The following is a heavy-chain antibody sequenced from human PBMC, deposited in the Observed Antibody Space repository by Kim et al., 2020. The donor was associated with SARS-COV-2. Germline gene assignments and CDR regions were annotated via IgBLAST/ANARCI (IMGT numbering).Heavy chain of an antibody. Sequence: SETLSLTCTVSGGSISSSSYYWGWIRQPPGKGLEWIGSIYYSGSTYYNPSLKSRVTISVDTSKNQFSLKLSSVTAADTAVYYCARGYCGGDCYLFPYGMDVWGQGTTVTVSS. CDR3: ARGYCGGDCYLFPYGMDV. CDR2: IYYSGST. D-gene: IGHD2-21*02. J-gene: IGHJ6*02. CDR1: GGSISSSSYY. V-gene: IGHV4-39*01.